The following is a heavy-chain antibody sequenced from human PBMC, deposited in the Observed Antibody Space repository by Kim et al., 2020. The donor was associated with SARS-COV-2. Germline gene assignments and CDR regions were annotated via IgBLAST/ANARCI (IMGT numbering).Heavy chain of an antibody. CDR2: VRNDGSNI. Sequence: GGSLRLSCAASGFTFSSYGMNWVRQAPGKGLEWVAVVRNDGSNIYYADSVKGRFTISRDNSKNTLYLQMNSLRAEDTAVYYCASDTLVSATSYGMDFWG. CDR3: ASDTLVSATSYGMDF. J-gene: IGHJ6*02. CDR1: GFTFSSYG. D-gene: IGHD2-21*01. V-gene: IGHV3-33*01.